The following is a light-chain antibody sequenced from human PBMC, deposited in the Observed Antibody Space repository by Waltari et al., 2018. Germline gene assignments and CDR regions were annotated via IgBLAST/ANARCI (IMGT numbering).Light chain of an antibody. J-gene: IGKJ2*01. Sequence: DIVMTQSPDSLAVSLGERATINCTSSRSVLYTSNNKNYLGWYQQQPGQPPKVLIYWASTRESELPDRFSGSGSGTDFTLSISSLQAEYVSVYCCQQYYTTPYTFGQGTKLEIK. V-gene: IGKV4-1*01. CDR3: QQYYTTPYT. CDR2: WAS. CDR1: RSVLYTSNNKNY.